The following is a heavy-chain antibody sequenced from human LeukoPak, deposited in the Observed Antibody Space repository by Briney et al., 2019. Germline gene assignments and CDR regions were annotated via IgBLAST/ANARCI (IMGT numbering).Heavy chain of an antibody. CDR2: IEKGGSEK. Sequence: GGSLRLSCAASGFTFTNYWMTWVRQAPGKGLEWVASIEKGGSEKNYVDSVKGRFTISRDNSKNSLYLQMNSLRAEDTAVYYCARRDTAMASGGFDLWGQGTLVTVSS. CDR1: GFTFTNYW. J-gene: IGHJ4*02. CDR3: ARRDTAMASGGFDL. V-gene: IGHV3-7*01. D-gene: IGHD5-18*01.